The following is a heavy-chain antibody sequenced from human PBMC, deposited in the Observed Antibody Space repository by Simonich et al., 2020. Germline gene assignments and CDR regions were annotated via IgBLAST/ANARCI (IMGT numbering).Heavy chain of an antibody. Sequence: QLQLQESGPGLVKPSETLSLTCTVSGGSISSSSYDWGWIRQPPGKGLEWIGSIYYIGRTNENPSLKSLVTISVDTSKNQFSLKLSSVTAADTAVYYCARWAYSSSYFDYWGQGTLVTVSS. CDR3: ARWAYSSSYFDY. CDR2: IYYIGRT. V-gene: IGHV4-39*01. D-gene: IGHD6-6*01. CDR1: GGSISSSSYD. J-gene: IGHJ4*02.